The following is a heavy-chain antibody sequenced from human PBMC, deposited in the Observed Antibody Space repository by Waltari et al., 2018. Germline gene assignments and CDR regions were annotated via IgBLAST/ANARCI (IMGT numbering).Heavy chain of an antibody. V-gene: IGHV4-39*01. J-gene: IGHJ4*02. CDR1: GGSIRSSSYY. Sequence: QLQLQESGPGLVKPSATLSLTCTVSGGSIRSSSYYWGWIRQPPGKGLEWIGSIYYSGSTYYNPSLKSRVTISVDTSKNQFSLKLSSVTAADTAVYYCARQEGGLFDYWGQGTLVTVSS. CDR2: IYYSGST. CDR3: ARQEGGLFDY. D-gene: IGHD3-16*01.